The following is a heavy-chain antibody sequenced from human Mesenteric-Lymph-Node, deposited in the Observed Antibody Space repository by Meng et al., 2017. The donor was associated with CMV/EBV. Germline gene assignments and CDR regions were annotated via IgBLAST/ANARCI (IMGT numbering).Heavy chain of an antibody. V-gene: IGHV3-48*04. Sequence: GGSLRLSCAASGFTFGSYSMNWVRQAPGKGLEWISYISSSSSSSTIYYADSVKGRFTISRDNTKNSLYLQMNSLRAEDTALYYCAILAYRGGSLDYWGQGTLVTVSS. D-gene: IGHD3-16*01. CDR3: AILAYRGGSLDY. J-gene: IGHJ4*02. CDR2: ISSSSSSSTI. CDR1: GFTFGSYS.